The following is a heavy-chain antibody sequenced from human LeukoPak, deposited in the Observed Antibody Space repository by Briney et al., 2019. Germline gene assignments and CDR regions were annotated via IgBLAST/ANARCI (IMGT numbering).Heavy chain of an antibody. D-gene: IGHD3-22*01. CDR1: GFTFSSYW. J-gene: IGHJ4*02. CDR2: IKQDGSEK. CDR3: ARDPYYYDSSDKGGFDY. Sequence: SGGSLRLSCAASGFTFSSYWMSWVRQAPGKGLEWVANIKQDGSEKYYVDSVKRRFTISRDNAKNSLYLQMNSLRAEDTAVYYCARDPYYYDSSDKGGFDYWGQGTLVTVSS. V-gene: IGHV3-7*01.